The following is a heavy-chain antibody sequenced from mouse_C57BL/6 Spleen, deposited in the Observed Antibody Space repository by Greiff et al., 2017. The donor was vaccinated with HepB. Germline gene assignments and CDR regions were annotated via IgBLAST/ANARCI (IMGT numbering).Heavy chain of an antibody. D-gene: IGHD1-1*01. CDR2: ISSGSSTI. Sequence: DVMLVESGGGLVKPGGSLKLSCAASGFTFSDYGMHWVRQAPEKGLEWVAYISSGSSTIYYADTVQGRFTISRDNAKNTLFLQMTSLRSEDTAMYYCARNPYGSRYHYFDYWGQGTTLTVSS. J-gene: IGHJ2*01. CDR3: ARNPYGSRYHYFDY. V-gene: IGHV5-17*01. CDR1: GFTFSDYG.